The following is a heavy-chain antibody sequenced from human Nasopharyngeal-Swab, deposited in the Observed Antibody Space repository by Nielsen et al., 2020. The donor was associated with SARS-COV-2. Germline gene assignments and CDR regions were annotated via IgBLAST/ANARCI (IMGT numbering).Heavy chain of an antibody. CDR2: ISWDGTRT. CDR1: GFIFDDYT. V-gene: IGHV3-43*01. J-gene: IGHJ6*02. Sequence: GESLKISCAASGFIFDDYTMHWVRQAPGKGLECVSLISWDGTRTYYADSVKGRFTISRDNRKKSLYLQMNSLRPEDTALYYCAKEYCSSASCYDYYDYYGMDVWGQGTTVTVSS. CDR3: AKEYCSSASCYDYYDYYGMDV. D-gene: IGHD2-2*01.